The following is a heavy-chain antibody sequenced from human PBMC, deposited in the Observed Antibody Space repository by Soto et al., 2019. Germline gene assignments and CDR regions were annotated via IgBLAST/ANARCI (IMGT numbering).Heavy chain of an antibody. Sequence: SQTLSLTCVISGDSVSSNSAAWNWIGQSPSRGFEWLGRTYYRSKWYNEYAVSVKGRISINSDTSKNHFSLQLNSVTPEDTAVYYCARTGGATDSWGQGTLVTVSS. V-gene: IGHV6-1*01. D-gene: IGHD3-16*01. CDR3: ARTGGATDS. CDR2: TYYRSKWYN. CDR1: GDSVSSNSAA. J-gene: IGHJ4*02.